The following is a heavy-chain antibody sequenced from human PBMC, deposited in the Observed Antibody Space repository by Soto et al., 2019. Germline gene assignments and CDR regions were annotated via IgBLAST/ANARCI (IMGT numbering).Heavy chain of an antibody. CDR2: IYHSGSP. CDR3: ARHIAVSGTRGFDF. J-gene: IGHJ4*02. CDR1: GGSISTNW. V-gene: IGHV4-4*02. D-gene: IGHD6-19*01. Sequence: QVQLQESGPGLMKPSGTLSLTCAVSGGSISTNWWSWVRQPPGKGLEWIGEIYHSGSPNYNPSLKNRVTMSVDKSQNRLSLNLSSVTAADRAVYYCARHIAVSGTRGFDFWGQGTLVTVSS.